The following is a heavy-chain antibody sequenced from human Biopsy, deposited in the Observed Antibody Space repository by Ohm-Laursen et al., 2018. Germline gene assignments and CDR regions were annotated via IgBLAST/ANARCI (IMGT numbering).Heavy chain of an antibody. J-gene: IGHJ2*01. CDR2: IWYDGTNE. V-gene: IGHV3-33*04. CDR3: ARGLSSGWYGYFDV. CDR1: GFTFCHYA. D-gene: IGHD6-19*01. Sequence: RSLRLSCAASGFTFCHYAMHWVRQAPGKGLEWISLIWYDGTNEDYADSVKGRFTISRDNSKNTLYLQINTLTLEDTAFYYCARGLSSGWYGYFDVWGRGTLVTVSS.